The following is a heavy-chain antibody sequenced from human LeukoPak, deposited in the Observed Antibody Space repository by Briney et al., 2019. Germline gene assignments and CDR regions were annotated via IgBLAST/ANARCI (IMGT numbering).Heavy chain of an antibody. V-gene: IGHV4-4*07. Sequence: ASETLSLTCTVSGGSISSYYWSWIRQPAGKGLEWIGRIYPSGSTNYNPSLKSRVTMSVDTSKNQSSLKLSSVTAADTAVYYCARVSLSDAFDIWGQGTMVTVSS. J-gene: IGHJ3*02. CDR2: IYPSGST. D-gene: IGHD2/OR15-2a*01. CDR1: GGSISSYY. CDR3: ARVSLSDAFDI.